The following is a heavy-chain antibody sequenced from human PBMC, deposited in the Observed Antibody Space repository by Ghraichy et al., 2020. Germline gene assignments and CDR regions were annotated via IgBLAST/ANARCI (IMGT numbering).Heavy chain of an antibody. CDR3: AREEYGAATVPKFGLDG. D-gene: IGHD4/OR15-4a*01. J-gene: IGHJ1*01. V-gene: IGHV3-48*02. CDR1: EFTFSNYS. Sequence: GGSLRLSCTASEFTFSNYSMIWVRQAPGKGLEWLSYITISGNTISYADSVKGRFTISRDNAKSSLFLQMNSLRDDDTAVYYCAREEYGAATVPKFGLDGWGQGTLVTVSS. CDR2: ITISGNTI.